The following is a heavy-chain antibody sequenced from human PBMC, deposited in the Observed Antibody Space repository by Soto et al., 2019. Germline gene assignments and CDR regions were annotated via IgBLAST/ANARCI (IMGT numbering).Heavy chain of an antibody. Sequence: QVHLQESGPGLVRPSETLSLTCTVSGVSLKTYSWSWIRLPPGGGLEWIGYIFSSGSPNYNPSLRSRVTMSVETSNNQFSLKMSSVTAADTAVYYCARVAGISYYNHMDVWGKGTTVTVSS. CDR2: IFSSGSP. D-gene: IGHD1-20*01. J-gene: IGHJ6*03. CDR3: ARVAGISYYNHMDV. CDR1: GVSLKTYS. V-gene: IGHV4-59*01.